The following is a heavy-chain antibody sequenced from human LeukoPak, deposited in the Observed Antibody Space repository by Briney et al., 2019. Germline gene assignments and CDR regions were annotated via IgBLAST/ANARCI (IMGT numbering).Heavy chain of an antibody. Sequence: PRASVKVSCKASGYTFTSYDINWVRQATGQGLEWMGWMNPNGGNKGYAQKFQGRVTMTRNTSISTAYMELSSLRSEDTAVYYCAAGITGEYFDYWGQGTLVTVSS. D-gene: IGHD1-14*01. CDR3: AAGITGEYFDY. V-gene: IGHV1-8*01. J-gene: IGHJ4*02. CDR2: MNPNGGNK. CDR1: GYTFTSYD.